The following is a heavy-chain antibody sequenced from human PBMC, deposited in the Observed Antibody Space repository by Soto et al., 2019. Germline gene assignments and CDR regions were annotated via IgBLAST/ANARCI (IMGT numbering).Heavy chain of an antibody. V-gene: IGHV2-70*04. D-gene: IGHD6-13*01. CDR1: GFSLSTSGMR. CDR3: ARISRSHSLDY. J-gene: IGHJ4*02. Sequence: SGPTLVNPTQTLTLTCTFSGFSLSTSGMRVSWIRQPPGKALEWLARIDWDDDKFYSTSLKTRLTISKDTSKNQVVLTTTNMDPVDTATYYCARISRSHSLDYWGQGTLVTVSS. CDR2: IDWDDDK.